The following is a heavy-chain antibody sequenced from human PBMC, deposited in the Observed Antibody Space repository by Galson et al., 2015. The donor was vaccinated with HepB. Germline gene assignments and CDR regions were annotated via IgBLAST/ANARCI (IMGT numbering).Heavy chain of an antibody. Sequence: SLRLSCAASGFTFSTYAMHWVRQAPGKGLRWVALISYNGVSKYYADSVKGRFTVSRDNSKNTVYLQMNSLREDDTALYYCARDTSYGDNVRWVDYWGQGTLVTVSS. V-gene: IGHV3-30-3*01. CDR3: ARDTSYGDNVRWVDY. CDR1: GFTFSTYA. J-gene: IGHJ4*02. D-gene: IGHD4-17*01. CDR2: ISYNGVSK.